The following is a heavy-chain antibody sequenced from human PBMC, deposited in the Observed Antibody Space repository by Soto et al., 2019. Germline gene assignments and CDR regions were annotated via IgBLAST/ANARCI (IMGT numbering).Heavy chain of an antibody. D-gene: IGHD3-9*01. CDR3: ARLEGLATISYYFDF. CDR1: DDSINSDKYY. Sequence: QLQLQESGPGLVKPSETLSLTCSVSDDSINSDKYYWGWIRQPPGKGLEWIGSIYYRGNAYDNPSLQTRVTISLDKSTSQFSLKLNSVTAADSAVYFCARLEGLATISYYFDFWGPGALVTVSS. CDR2: IYYRGNA. V-gene: IGHV4-39*01. J-gene: IGHJ4*02.